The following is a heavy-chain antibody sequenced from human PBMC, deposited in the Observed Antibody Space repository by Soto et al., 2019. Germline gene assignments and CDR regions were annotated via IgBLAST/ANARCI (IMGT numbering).Heavy chain of an antibody. D-gene: IGHD6-6*01. Sequence: SETLSLTCTVSGGSISSYYWSWIRRPAGKGLEWIGRIYTSGSTNYNPSLKSRVTMSVDTSKNQFSLKLSSVTAADTAAYYCARETAARGFDYWGQGTLVTVSS. J-gene: IGHJ4*02. CDR3: ARETAARGFDY. V-gene: IGHV4-4*07. CDR2: IYTSGST. CDR1: GGSISSYY.